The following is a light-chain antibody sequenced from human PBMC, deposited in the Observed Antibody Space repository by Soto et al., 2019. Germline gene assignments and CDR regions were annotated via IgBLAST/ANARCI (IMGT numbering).Light chain of an antibody. V-gene: IGKV1-5*03. CDR2: KTS. CDR3: QQYYSYPWT. CDR1: QTFNTW. J-gene: IGKJ1*01. Sequence: DIQLTQSPFTLSAPVGDRLTVTCRASQTFNTWLAWFQQKPGKAPKLLIYKTSRLESGVPSRFSGSGSGTEFTLTISSLQPDDFATYYCQQYYSYPWTFGQGTKVEIK.